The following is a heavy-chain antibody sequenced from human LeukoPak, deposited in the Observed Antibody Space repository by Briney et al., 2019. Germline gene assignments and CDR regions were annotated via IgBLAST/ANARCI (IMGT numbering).Heavy chain of an antibody. Sequence: SETLSLTCTVSGGSISSYYWSWIRQPPGKGLEWIGYIYYIGSSNYNPSLKSRVTISVDTSKNQFSLKLSSVTAADTAVYDCARHGRGYQLLWSADRYFDLWGRGTLVTVSS. J-gene: IGHJ2*01. CDR1: GGSISSYY. V-gene: IGHV4-59*08. D-gene: IGHD2-2*01. CDR3: ARHGRGYQLLWSADRYFDL. CDR2: IYYIGSS.